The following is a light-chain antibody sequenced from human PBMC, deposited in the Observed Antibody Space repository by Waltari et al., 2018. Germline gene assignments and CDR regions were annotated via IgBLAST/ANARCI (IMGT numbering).Light chain of an antibody. CDR1: NIGSKS. CDR3: QVWDSGSDHWV. CDR2: DDR. J-gene: IGLJ3*02. Sequence: SYVLTQPPSVSVAPGQTAKMTCAGDNIGSKSVHWYQQRPGQAPILVVYDDRNRPSAIPERFSGSNSGNTATLMIDRVEAGDEADYYCQVWDSGSDHWVFGGGTKLTVL. V-gene: IGLV3-21*02.